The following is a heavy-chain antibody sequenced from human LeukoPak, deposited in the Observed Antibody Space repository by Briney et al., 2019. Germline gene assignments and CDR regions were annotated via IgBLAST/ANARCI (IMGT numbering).Heavy chain of an antibody. Sequence: SETLSLTCTVSGGSISSSSYYWGWIRQPPGKGLEWIGSIYYSGSTYYNPSLKSRVTISVDTSKNQFSLRLISVTAADTAMYYCARHEHKAVAGDTWGQGTLVTVSS. J-gene: IGHJ5*02. CDR1: GGSISSSSYY. V-gene: IGHV4-39*01. CDR2: IYYSGST. CDR3: ARHEHKAVAGDT. D-gene: IGHD6-19*01.